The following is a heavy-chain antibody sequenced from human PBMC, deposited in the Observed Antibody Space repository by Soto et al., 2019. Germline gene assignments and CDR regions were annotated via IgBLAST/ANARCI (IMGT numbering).Heavy chain of an antibody. J-gene: IGHJ6*02. CDR3: AIAFPGGNYYYGMDG. CDR1: GGSISSYY. CDR2: IYYSGST. V-gene: IGHV4-59*01. Sequence: PSETLSLTCTVSGGSISSYYWSWIRQPPGKGLEWIGYIYYSGSTNYNPSLKSRVTISVDTSKNQFSLKLSSVTAADTAVYYCAIAFPGGNYYYGMDGWGQGTTDTVSS. D-gene: IGHD1-26*01.